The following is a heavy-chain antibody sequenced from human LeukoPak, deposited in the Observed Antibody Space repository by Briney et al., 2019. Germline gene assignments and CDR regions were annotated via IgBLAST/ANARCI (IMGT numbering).Heavy chain of an antibody. D-gene: IGHD3-16*01. J-gene: IGHJ4*02. CDR2: MNPNSDGT. CDR3: GRAILGGSSGDFDY. Sequence: GASVTVSFTGSGYTFIVYYIHWVRQARGQGRGGMGWMNPNSDGTNYAHKFQGRVTMTTYTSISPAYMELTRLRSADTAVYYCGRAILGGSSGDFDYWGQGTLVTVSS. CDR1: GYTFIVYY. V-gene: IGHV1-2*02.